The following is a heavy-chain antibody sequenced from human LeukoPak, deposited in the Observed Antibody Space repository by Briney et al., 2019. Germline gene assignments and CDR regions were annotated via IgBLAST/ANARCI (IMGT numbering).Heavy chain of an antibody. CDR1: GDSISSSY. J-gene: IGHJ6*03. V-gene: IGHV4-4*07. CDR3: ARGTAARLVGSYMDV. Sequence: SETLSLTCTVSGDSISSSYWSWIRQSAGKGLEYIGRIYTSGSTNYNPSLKSRVTMSVDTSKDQFSLRLSSVTAADTAMYYCARGTAARLVGSYMDVWGKGTTVTVSS. D-gene: IGHD6-6*01. CDR2: IYTSGST.